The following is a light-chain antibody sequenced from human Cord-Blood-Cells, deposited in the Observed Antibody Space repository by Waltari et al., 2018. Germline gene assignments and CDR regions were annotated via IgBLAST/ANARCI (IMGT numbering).Light chain of an antibody. CDR1: QSVSNSY. CDR3: QQYGSSYT. J-gene: IGKJ2*01. V-gene: IGKV3-20*01. CDR2: GAS. Sequence: EIVLTQFPGTLFLSPGERVTISCRASQSVSNSYLAWYQQKPGQAPRLLIYGASSRATGIPDRFSGSGSGTDFTLTISRLEPEDFAVYYCQQYGSSYTFGQGTKLEIK.